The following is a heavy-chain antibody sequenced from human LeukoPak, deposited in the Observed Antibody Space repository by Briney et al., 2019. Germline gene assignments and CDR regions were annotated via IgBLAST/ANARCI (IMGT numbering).Heavy chain of an antibody. D-gene: IGHD6-13*01. CDR3: AGGYSSSWYGGFDY. CDR2: ISYDGSNK. J-gene: IGHJ4*02. V-gene: IGHV3-30-3*02. Sequence: GGSLRLSCAASGFTFSSYGMHWVRQAPGKGLEWVAVISYDGSNKYYADSVKGRFTISRDNSKNTLYLQMNSLRAEDTAVYYCAGGYSSSWYGGFDYWGQGTLVTVSS. CDR1: GFTFSSYG.